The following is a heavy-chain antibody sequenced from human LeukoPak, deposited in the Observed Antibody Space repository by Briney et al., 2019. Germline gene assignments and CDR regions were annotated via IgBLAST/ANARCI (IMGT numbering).Heavy chain of an antibody. CDR1: GGSISSSSYF. D-gene: IGHD6-13*01. CDR3: AGNRGQQPIDY. Sequence: PSQTLSLTCTVSGGSISSSSYFWGWIRQPPGKGLEWVGSIDYGGTTYYNPSLKRRVTISDDTSKNQYSLMLSSVTAADTVVYYCAGNRGQQPIDYWGQGNLATVSS. V-gene: IGHV4-39*01. CDR2: IDYGGTT. J-gene: IGHJ4*02.